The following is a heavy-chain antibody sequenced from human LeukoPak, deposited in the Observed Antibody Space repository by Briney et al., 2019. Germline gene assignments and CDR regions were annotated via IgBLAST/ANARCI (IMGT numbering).Heavy chain of an antibody. CDR3: ARNPYGAYSFDY. D-gene: IGHD4-17*01. Sequence: GGSLRLSCAASGFSFSTYAMSWVRQAPGKGLEWVSAISGSGGATYYADSVKGRFSISRDNSKNTLYLQMNSLRAEDTAVYYCARNPYGAYSFDYWGQGSLVTVSS. J-gene: IGHJ4*02. CDR2: ISGSGGAT. CDR1: GFSFSTYA. V-gene: IGHV3-23*01.